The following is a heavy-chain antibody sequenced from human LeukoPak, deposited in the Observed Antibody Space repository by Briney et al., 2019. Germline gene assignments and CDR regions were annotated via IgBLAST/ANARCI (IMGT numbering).Heavy chain of an antibody. J-gene: IGHJ4*02. D-gene: IGHD1-1*01. CDR3: AREPMDWNDVGLLGEGIDY. V-gene: IGHV7-4-1*02. Sequence: GASVKVSCKASGYTFTGYYMHWVRQAPGQGLEWMGWINTNTGNPTYAQGFTGRFVFSLDTSVSTAYLQISSLKAEDTAVYYCAREPMDWNDVGLLGEGIDYWGQGTLVTVSS. CDR2: INTNTGNP. CDR1: GYTFTGYY.